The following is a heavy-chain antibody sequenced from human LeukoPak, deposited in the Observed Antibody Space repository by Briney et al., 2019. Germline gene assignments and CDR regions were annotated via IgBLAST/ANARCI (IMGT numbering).Heavy chain of an antibody. J-gene: IGHJ4*02. CDR2: ISSSSSTI. Sequence: GGSLRLSCAASGFTFSSYSMLWVRQAPGKGLEWVSYISSSSSTIYYADSVKGRFTISRDNAKNSLYLQMNTLRAEDTSVYYCARDRHKYNYDSGGYPPYWGQGTLVTVSS. CDR1: GFTFSSYS. V-gene: IGHV3-48*01. D-gene: IGHD3-22*01. CDR3: ARDRHKYNYDSGGYPPY.